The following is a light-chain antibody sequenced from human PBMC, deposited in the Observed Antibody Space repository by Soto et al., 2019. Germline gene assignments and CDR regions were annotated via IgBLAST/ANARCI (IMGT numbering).Light chain of an antibody. V-gene: IGKV2-30*02. J-gene: IGKJ2*01. CDR1: QSLVHSDGDTY. CDR3: MQGTHWPPYT. Sequence: DVVMTQSPLSLPVNLGEPAAISCRSTQSLVHSDGDTYLSWVHQRPGQSPRRLMFRVSKRDFGVPPRFIGSGSGTDFTLEITSVEAEDVGVYYCMQGTHWPPYTFGQGTRLEIK. CDR2: RVS.